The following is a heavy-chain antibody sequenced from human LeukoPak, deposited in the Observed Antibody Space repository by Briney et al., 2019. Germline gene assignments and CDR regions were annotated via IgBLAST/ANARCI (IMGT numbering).Heavy chain of an antibody. CDR1: GGTFSSYA. V-gene: IGHV1-69*05. Sequence: GASVKVSRKASGGTFSSYAISWVRQAPGQGFKWMGGIIPIFGTANYAQKFQGRVTITTDESTSTAYMELSSLRSEDTAVYYCARGGRQHYYDSSGYRLDYWGQGTLVTVSS. CDR3: ARGGRQHYYDSSGYRLDY. D-gene: IGHD3-22*01. CDR2: IIPIFGTA. J-gene: IGHJ4*02.